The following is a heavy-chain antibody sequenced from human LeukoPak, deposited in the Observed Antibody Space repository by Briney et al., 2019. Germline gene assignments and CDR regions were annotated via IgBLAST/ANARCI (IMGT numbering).Heavy chain of an antibody. CDR3: AKVRYCSGVNCYPDDN. V-gene: IGHV3-30*02. D-gene: IGHD2-15*01. CDR2: IRYDGNNK. J-gene: IGHJ4*02. CDR1: GFTFSDYS. Sequence: PGGSLRLSCAASGFTFSDYSMHWVRQAAGKGRNWGAFIRYDGNNKYYADSVKGRFTISRDNSKNMLYLEMNSLSTEDTAVYYCAKVRYCSGVNCYPDDNWGQGTLVTVSS.